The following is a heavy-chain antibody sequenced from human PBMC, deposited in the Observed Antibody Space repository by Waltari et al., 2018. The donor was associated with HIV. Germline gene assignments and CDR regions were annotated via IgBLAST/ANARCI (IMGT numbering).Heavy chain of an antibody. CDR3: ARHCLQKGWLPQLKYYYGMDV. V-gene: IGHV4-39*01. D-gene: IGHD1-1*01. Sequence: QQQLQESGPGLVKPSETLSLTCTVSGGSISSSSYYWAWLRQSPGKGLEWGGSLFHSGVTNYSPTLRGQATISGEMSANRFSLKWTSVTATDTAVYFCARHCLQKGWLPQLKYYYGMDVWGQGTTVIVSS. CDR2: LFHSGVT. CDR1: GGSISSSSYY. J-gene: IGHJ6*02.